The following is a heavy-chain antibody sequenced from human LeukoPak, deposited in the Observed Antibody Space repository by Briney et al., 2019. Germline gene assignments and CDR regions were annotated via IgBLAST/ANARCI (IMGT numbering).Heavy chain of an antibody. V-gene: IGHV4-34*01. D-gene: IGHD5-18*01. Sequence: PETLSLTCAVYGGSFSGSYWSWIRQPPGKGLEWIGEIDHSGSTNYNPSLKSRVTISVDTSKNQFSLKLSSVTAADTAVYYCARGAHDSYDSLDFDYWGQGTLVTVSS. CDR1: GGSFSGSY. CDR3: ARGAHDSYDSLDFDY. J-gene: IGHJ4*02. CDR2: IDHSGST.